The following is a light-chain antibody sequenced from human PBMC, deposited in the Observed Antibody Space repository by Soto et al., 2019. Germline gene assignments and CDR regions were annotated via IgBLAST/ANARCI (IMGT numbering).Light chain of an antibody. CDR1: QSVSTY. V-gene: IGKV3-11*01. CDR3: QQRNHWPPLT. J-gene: IGKJ4*01. CDR2: DAS. Sequence: EIVLTQSPATLSMSPGERATLSCRASQSVSTYLAWYQQKPVQAPRLLIFDASNRASGIPSRFSGSGSGTNFTLTISRLEPEDFAVYFCQQRNHWPPLTFGGGTKVEIK.